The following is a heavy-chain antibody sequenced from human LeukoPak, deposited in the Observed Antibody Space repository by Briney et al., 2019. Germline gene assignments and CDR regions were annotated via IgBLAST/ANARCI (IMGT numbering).Heavy chain of an antibody. J-gene: IGHJ6*02. V-gene: IGHV3-23*01. Sequence: PGGSLRLSCAASGFTFTSYGMNWVRQAPGKGLEWVSAISDSGGSTFYADSVKGRFTISRDNSKNTLHLQMNSLRGEDTAVYYCARDQILRFLEVDYYYYGMDVWGQGTTVTVSS. CDR3: ARDQILRFLEVDYYYYGMDV. CDR2: ISDSGGST. D-gene: IGHD3-3*01. CDR1: GFTFTSYG.